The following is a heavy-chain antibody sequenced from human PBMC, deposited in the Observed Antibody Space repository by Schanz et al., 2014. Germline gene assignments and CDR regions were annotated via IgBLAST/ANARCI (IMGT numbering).Heavy chain of an antibody. CDR3: ASDFWSGYSHYYYGLDV. CDR2: IDPNGGAT. V-gene: IGHV1-2*02. Sequence: QVQLVQSGAEVKKPGASVKVSCKASGYTFTGYYIHWVRQAPGQGLEWVGWIDPNGGATNHAQMLQGRVTMTRDTSISTAYMELSRLRSDDSAVYYCASDFWSGYSHYYYGLDVWGQGTTVTVSS. D-gene: IGHD3-3*01. J-gene: IGHJ6*02. CDR1: GYTFTGYY.